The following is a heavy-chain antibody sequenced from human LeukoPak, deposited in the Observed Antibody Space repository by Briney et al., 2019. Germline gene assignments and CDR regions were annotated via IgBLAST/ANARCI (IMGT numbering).Heavy chain of an antibody. J-gene: IGHJ3*02. Sequence: GGSLRLSCEASGFTFTTYSMTWVRQTPGEGLEWVSSISTRDTFINYADSVKGRFTISRDNAKNSLFLQMTSLRGEDTALYYCARDTSPRIAAIYYDAFDIWGQGTMVTVSS. CDR2: ISTRDTFI. D-gene: IGHD6-13*01. CDR1: GFTFTTYS. CDR3: ARDTSPRIAAIYYDAFDI. V-gene: IGHV3-21*01.